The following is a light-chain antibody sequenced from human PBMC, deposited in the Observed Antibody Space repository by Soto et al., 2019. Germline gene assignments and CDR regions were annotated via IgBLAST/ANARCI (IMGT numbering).Light chain of an antibody. V-gene: IGKV3-15*01. CDR3: QQYHNWPKT. J-gene: IGKJ2*01. CDR1: QSVSSN. CDR2: GAS. Sequence: EIVMTQSPATLSVSPGERATLSCRASQSVSSNLAWYQQKPGQAPRLLIYGASTRATGIPARFSGSGSGTEFTLTISSLQSADFAVYYCQQYHNWPKTFGQGTKLEIK.